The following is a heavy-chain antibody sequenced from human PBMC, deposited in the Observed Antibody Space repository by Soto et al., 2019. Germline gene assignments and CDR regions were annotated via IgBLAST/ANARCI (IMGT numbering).Heavy chain of an antibody. Sequence: SETLSLTCTVSGGSISSGGYYWYWIRQHPGKGLEWIGYIYYSGTTYYNPPLKSRVTISVDTSKNQFSLKLSSVTAADTAVYYCAASCVACGGFNYYGMDVWGQGTTVTVSS. V-gene: IGHV4-31*03. D-gene: IGHD2-21*01. CDR2: IYYSGTT. J-gene: IGHJ6*02. CDR1: GGSISSGGYY. CDR3: AASCVACGGFNYYGMDV.